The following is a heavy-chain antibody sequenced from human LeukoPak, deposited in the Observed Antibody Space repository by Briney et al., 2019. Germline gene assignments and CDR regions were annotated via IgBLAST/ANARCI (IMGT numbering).Heavy chain of an antibody. J-gene: IGHJ4*02. CDR1: GFTFSNYW. CDR2: INSDGSST. D-gene: IGHD3-10*01. CDR3: AKDQFTMVRGLTAFDY. V-gene: IGHV3-74*01. Sequence: GGSLRLSCAASGFTFSNYWMHWVRQAPGKGLVWVSRINSDGSSTRYADSVKGRFTISRDNSKNTLYLQMNTLRAEDSAIYYCAKDQFTMVRGLTAFDYWGQGTLVTVSS.